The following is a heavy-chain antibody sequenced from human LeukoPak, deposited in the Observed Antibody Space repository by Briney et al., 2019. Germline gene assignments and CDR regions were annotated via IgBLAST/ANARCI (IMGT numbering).Heavy chain of an antibody. CDR3: ARAYYGSSGFDY. V-gene: IGHV5-51*01. CDR1: GYNFTSYW. J-gene: IGHJ4*02. Sequence: GESLKISCKGSGYNFTSYWIGWVRQMTGKGPEWMGIMYPGDSDTRHSPSFQGQVTISADKSITTAYVQWSSLKASDTAMYYCARAYYGSSGFDYWGQGTPVTVSS. D-gene: IGHD3-10*01. CDR2: MYPGDSDT.